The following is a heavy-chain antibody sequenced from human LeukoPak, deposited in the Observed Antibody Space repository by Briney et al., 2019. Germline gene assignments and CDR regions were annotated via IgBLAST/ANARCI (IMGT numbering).Heavy chain of an antibody. J-gene: IGHJ6*02. V-gene: IGHV1-2*02. CDR1: GYTFTGYY. CDR2: INPNSGGT. CDR3: ARERAYSSSSNYYYYGMDV. Sequence: ASVKVSCKASGYTFTGYYMHWVRQAPGQGLEWMGWINPNSGGTNYAQKFQGRVTMTRDTSISTAYMELSRLRSDYTAVYYCARERAYSSSSNYYYYGMDVWGQGTTVTVSS. D-gene: IGHD6-6*01.